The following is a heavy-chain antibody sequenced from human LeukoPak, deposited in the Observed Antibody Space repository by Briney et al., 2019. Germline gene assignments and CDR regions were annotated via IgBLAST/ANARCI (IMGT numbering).Heavy chain of an antibody. CDR3: ARNRIDYYGSGTRPTWFDS. CDR2: IHHSGST. V-gene: IGHV4-4*02. Sequence: GSLRLSCAASGFTLSAYEMNWVRQSPGKGLEWIGEIHHSGSTKYNTSLKSRVTMSVDKSKNHFSLKVSSVTAADTAVYYCARNRIDYYGSGTRPTWFDSWGQGTQVTVSS. CDR1: GFTLSAYEM. J-gene: IGHJ5*01. D-gene: IGHD3-10*01.